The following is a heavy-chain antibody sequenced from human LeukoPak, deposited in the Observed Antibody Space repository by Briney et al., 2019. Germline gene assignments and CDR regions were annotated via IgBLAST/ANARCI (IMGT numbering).Heavy chain of an antibody. J-gene: IGHJ3*02. CDR2: TYTGGST. D-gene: IGHD4-23*01. Sequence: GGDLSLSCAASGFTVISNYMSWLRPGPGKGLDWVSVTYTGGSTNYADSVKGRFSISRDNSKNTLYLQMNSLRAEDTAVYYCARVDVVTVGKNAFDIWGQGRMVTVSS. CDR3: ARVDVVTVGKNAFDI. CDR1: GFTVISNY. V-gene: IGHV3-53*01.